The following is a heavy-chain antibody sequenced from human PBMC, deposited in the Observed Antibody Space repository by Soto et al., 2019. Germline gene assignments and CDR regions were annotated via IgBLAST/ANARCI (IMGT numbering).Heavy chain of an antibody. CDR3: AKTPEAPYYYDSSGYYLGADYFDY. V-gene: IGHV3-23*01. CDR2: ISGSGGST. CDR1: GFTFSSYA. Sequence: GGSLRLSCAASGFTFSSYAMSWVCRAPGKGLEWVSAISGSGGSTYYADSVKGRFTISRDNSKNTLYLQMNSLRAEDTAVYYCAKTPEAPYYYDSSGYYLGADYFDYWGQGTLVTVSS. D-gene: IGHD3-22*01. J-gene: IGHJ4*02.